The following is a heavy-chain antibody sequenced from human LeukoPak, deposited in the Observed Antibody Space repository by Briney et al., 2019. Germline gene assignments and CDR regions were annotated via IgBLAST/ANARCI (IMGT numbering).Heavy chain of an antibody. CDR3: AKDLRFWDHEKFTADY. D-gene: IGHD3-3*01. CDR1: GFTFSSYA. CDR2: ISDDGSDK. J-gene: IGHJ4*02. Sequence: PGRSLRLSCAASGFTFSSYAMHWVRQAPGKGLDWLAVISDDGSDKYYPDSVKGRFTISRDNSKNTLYLQMNSLRAEDTAVYYCAKDLRFWDHEKFTADYWGQGILVTVSS. V-gene: IGHV3-30*04.